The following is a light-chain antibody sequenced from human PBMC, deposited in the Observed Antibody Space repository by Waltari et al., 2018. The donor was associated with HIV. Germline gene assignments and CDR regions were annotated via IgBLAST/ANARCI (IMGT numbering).Light chain of an antibody. Sequence: DIQMTQSPSSLSASVGDRVTITCRASQSTSSYLNWYQQKPGKAPKLLIYAASSLQSGVPSMFSGSGSGTDFTLTISSLQPEDFATYYCQQSYSTPQYTFGQGTKLEIK. CDR1: QSTSSY. CDR2: AAS. J-gene: IGKJ2*01. CDR3: QQSYSTPQYT. V-gene: IGKV1-39*01.